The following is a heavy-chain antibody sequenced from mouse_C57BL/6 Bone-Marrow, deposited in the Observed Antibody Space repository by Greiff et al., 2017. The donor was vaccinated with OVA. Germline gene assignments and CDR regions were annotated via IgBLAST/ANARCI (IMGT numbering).Heavy chain of an antibody. J-gene: IGHJ2*01. V-gene: IGHV1-82*01. CDR3: ARREATGYYFDY. CDR2: IYPGDGDT. CDR1: GYAFSSSW. Sequence: QVQLQQSGPELVKPGASVKISCKASGYAFSSSWMNWVKQRPGKGLEWIGRIYPGDGDTNYNGKFKGKATLTADKSSSTAYMQLSSLTSEDSAVYFCARREATGYYFDYWGQGTTLTVSS.